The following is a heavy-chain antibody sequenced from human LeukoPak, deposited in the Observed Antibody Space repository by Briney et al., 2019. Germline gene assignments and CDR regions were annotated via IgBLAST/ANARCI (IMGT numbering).Heavy chain of an antibody. Sequence: SGTLSLTCAVSGYSISSGYYWGWIRQPPGKGLEWIGSIYHSGSTYYNPSLKSRVTISVDTSKNQFSLKLSSVTAADTAVYYCARGDPIAAADYWGQGTLVTASS. V-gene: IGHV4-38-2*01. CDR3: ARGDPIAAADY. D-gene: IGHD6-13*01. CDR1: GYSISSGYY. J-gene: IGHJ4*02. CDR2: IYHSGST.